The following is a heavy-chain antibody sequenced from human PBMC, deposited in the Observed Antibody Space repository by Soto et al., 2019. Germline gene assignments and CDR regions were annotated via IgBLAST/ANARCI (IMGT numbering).Heavy chain of an antibody. J-gene: IGHJ4*02. Sequence: QVQLVESGGGLVKPGRSLRLSCAVSGFTFSDYYMTWIRQAPGKGLEWVSYISSSTSHTNYADSVKGRFTISRDNAKNSLFLQMNSLRAEDTAVYYCARGRGAAADYFDFWGQGTLVTVSS. CDR3: ARGRGAAADYFDF. D-gene: IGHD6-13*01. CDR2: ISSSTSHT. CDR1: GFTFSDYY. V-gene: IGHV3-11*05.